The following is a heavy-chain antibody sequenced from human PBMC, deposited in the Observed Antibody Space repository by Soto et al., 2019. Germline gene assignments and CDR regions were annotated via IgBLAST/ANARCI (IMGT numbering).Heavy chain of an antibody. Sequence: QVQLVQSGAEARKPGASVKVSCKASGYTFTTYGISWVRQAPGQGLEWMGWISGYNGHTKYAQKFQGRVTMTTDTPTSTVYMDLRSLRSDDTAVYYCAREGAMPYYYYGLDVWGQGTTVTVSS. J-gene: IGHJ6*02. CDR1: GYTFTTYG. CDR3: AREGAMPYYYYGLDV. CDR2: ISGYNGHT. D-gene: IGHD2-2*01. V-gene: IGHV1-18*01.